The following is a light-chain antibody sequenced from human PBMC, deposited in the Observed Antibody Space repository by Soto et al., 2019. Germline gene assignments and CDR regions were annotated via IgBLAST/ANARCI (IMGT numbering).Light chain of an antibody. CDR2: EVS. CDR3: SSYAGSLYV. CDR1: SRDVGGYNY. V-gene: IGLV2-8*01. J-gene: IGLJ1*01. Sequence: QSALTQPPSASGSPGQSVTISCTGTSRDVGGYNYVSWYQQHPGKAPKLMIYEVSKRPSGVPDRFSGSKSGNPASLTVSGLQAEDEADYYCSSYAGSLYVFGTGTKLTVL.